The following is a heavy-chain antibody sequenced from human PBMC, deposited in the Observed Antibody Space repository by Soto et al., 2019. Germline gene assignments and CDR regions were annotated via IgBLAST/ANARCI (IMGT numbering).Heavy chain of an antibody. CDR3: ARRDQIAYYYGMDV. CDR1: GFTFSSYW. D-gene: IGHD2-21*01. V-gene: IGHV3-74*01. Sequence: EVQLVESGGGLVRPGGSLRLSCAASGFTFSSYWMNWVRQAPGKGLVWVSRINSDGSSTSYVDSVKGRFTISRDNAKNTLYLQMNSLRAEDTAVYYCARRDQIAYYYGMDVWGQGTTVTVSS. J-gene: IGHJ6*02. CDR2: INSDGSST.